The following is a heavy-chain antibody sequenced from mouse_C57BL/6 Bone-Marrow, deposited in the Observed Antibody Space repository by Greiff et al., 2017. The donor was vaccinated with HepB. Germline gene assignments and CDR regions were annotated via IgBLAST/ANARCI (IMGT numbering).Heavy chain of an antibody. CDR2: IDPSDSYT. CDR3: GGGYDWMDY. D-gene: IGHD2-2*01. Sequence: VQLQQPGAELVMPGASVKLSCKASGYTFTSYWMHWVKQRPGQGLEWIGEIDPSDSYTNYNQKFKGKSTLTVDKSSSTAYMQLSSLTSEDSAVYYCGGGYDWMDYWGQGTSVTVSS. J-gene: IGHJ4*01. CDR1: GYTFTSYW. V-gene: IGHV1-69*01.